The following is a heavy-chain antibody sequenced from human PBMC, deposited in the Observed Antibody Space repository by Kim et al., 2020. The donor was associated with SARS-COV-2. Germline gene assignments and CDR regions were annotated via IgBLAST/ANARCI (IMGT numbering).Heavy chain of an antibody. CDR1: GVSMYSSGYY. CDR2: VYDSGST. CDR3: ARRSSGWNGAFDV. V-gene: IGHV4-39*01. D-gene: IGHD6-19*01. Sequence: SETLSLTCSVSGVSMYSSGYYGGWIRQPPGEGLEWIGSVYDSGSTYYNPSLRSRLTICVDTSKKQFSLKLITVSAADTAISYCARRSSGWNGAFDVWG. J-gene: IGHJ3*01.